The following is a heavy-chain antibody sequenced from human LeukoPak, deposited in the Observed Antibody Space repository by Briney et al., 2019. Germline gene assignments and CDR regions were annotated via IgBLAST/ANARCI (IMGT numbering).Heavy chain of an antibody. V-gene: IGHV3-23*01. J-gene: IGHJ4*02. CDR3: AKPDDYYDSSGLDY. D-gene: IGHD3-22*01. Sequence: GGSLRLSCAASGFTFSSYAMSWVRQAPGKGLEWVSVISGSGGSTYYADSVEGRFTISRDNSKNTLYLQMNSLRAEDTAVYYCAKPDDYYDSSGLDYWGQGTLVTVSS. CDR2: ISGSGGST. CDR1: GFTFSSYA.